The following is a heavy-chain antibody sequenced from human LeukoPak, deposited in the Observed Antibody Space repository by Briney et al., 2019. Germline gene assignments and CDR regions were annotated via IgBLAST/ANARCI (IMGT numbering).Heavy chain of an antibody. CDR3: ARVVPAASDAFDI. V-gene: IGHV4-4*09. CDR1: GGSISSYC. Sequence: SETLSLTCTVSGGSISSYCWSWVRQPPGKGLEWIGYIFTSGSTDYNPSLKSRVTMSVDTSKNQLSMELRFLTAADTAVYYCARVVPAASDAFDIWGQGTMVTVSS. D-gene: IGHD2-2*01. CDR2: IFTSGST. J-gene: IGHJ3*02.